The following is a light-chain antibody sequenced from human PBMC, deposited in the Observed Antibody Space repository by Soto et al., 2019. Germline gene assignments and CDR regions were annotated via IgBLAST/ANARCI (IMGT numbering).Light chain of an antibody. J-gene: IGLJ1*01. Sequence: QSVLTQPPSASGSPGQSVTISCTGTKNDIGVYDFVSWYQQHPGKAPKVMISEGHRRPSGVPDRFSGSSSVTTASLTISGLQADDEADYYCCLYVGATTYVFGTGTKVTVL. V-gene: IGLV2-8*01. CDR2: EGH. CDR1: KNDIGVYDF. CDR3: CLYVGATTYV.